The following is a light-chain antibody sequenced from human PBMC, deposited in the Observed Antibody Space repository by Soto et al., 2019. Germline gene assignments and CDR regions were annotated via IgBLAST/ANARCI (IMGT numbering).Light chain of an antibody. CDR3: SSFSSITREV. CDR1: SSDVGGYSY. V-gene: IGLV2-14*01. J-gene: IGLJ2*01. Sequence: QSALTQPRSVSGSPGQSVTISWTGTSSDVGGYSYVSWYQQHPGKTPKLMIYEVSNRPSGVSHRFSGSKSGNTASLTISGLQTEDEADYYCSSFSSITREVFGGGTKLTVL. CDR2: EVS.